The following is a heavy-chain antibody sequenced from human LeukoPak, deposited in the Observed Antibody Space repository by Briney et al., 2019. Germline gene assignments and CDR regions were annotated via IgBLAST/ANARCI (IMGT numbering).Heavy chain of an antibody. J-gene: IGHJ5*02. D-gene: IGHD2-15*01. CDR1: GFVFAKYW. CDR3: VSSYSESGAT. CDR2: IKQDGSEI. V-gene: IGHV3-7*03. Sequence: GGSLRLSCEASGFVFAKYWMHWVRQAPGKGLEWVANIKQDGSEIYYADSVKGRFTISRDNAKNSLYLQMNSLRAEDTAIYYCVSSYSESGATWGQGTMVTISS.